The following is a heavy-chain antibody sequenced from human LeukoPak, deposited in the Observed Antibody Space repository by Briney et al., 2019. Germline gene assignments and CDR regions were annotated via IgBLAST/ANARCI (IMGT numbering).Heavy chain of an antibody. V-gene: IGHV1-46*01. CDR1: GYTFTSYY. Sequence: GASVKVSCKASGYTFTSYYMHWVRQAPGQGLEWMGIINPSGGSTSYAQKFQGRVTMTRDMSTSTVYMELSSLRSEDTAVYYCAREGAIAAVFDYWGQGTLVTVSS. D-gene: IGHD6-13*01. CDR2: INPSGGST. J-gene: IGHJ4*02. CDR3: AREGAIAAVFDY.